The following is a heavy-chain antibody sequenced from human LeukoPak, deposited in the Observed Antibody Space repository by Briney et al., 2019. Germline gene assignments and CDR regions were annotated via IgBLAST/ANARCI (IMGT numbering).Heavy chain of an antibody. V-gene: IGHV3-30-3*01. J-gene: IGHJ4*02. Sequence: RGSLRLSCAASGFTFSSYAMHSVRQAPGKRLEWVSLISYDGSNNYCAGSVKGRFTISRDKSKNTLYLQMNSLRAEDTAVYYCARDVGREEMATIEEHFDYWGQGTLVSVCS. CDR3: ARDVGREEMATIEEHFDY. D-gene: IGHD5-24*01. CDR1: GFTFSSYA. CDR2: ISYDGSNN.